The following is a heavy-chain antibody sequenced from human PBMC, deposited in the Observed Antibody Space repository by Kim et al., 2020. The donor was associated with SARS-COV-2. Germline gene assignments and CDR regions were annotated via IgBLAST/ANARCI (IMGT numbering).Heavy chain of an antibody. Sequence: KGRFTISRDNSKNPLDLQMNSLKAEKTAVYYCAKGLGYCRSTSCLNWFDPWGQGTLVTVSS. D-gene: IGHD2-2*01. J-gene: IGHJ5*02. CDR3: AKGLGYCRSTSCLNWFDP. V-gene: IGHV3-30*02.